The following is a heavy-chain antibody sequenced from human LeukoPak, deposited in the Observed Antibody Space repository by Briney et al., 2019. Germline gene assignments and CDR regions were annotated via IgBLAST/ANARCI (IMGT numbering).Heavy chain of an antibody. D-gene: IGHD3-16*02. CDR1: GYTFTGYY. V-gene: IGHV1-2*02. CDR2: INPNSGGT. Sequence: ASVKVSCKASGYTFTGYYMHWVRRAPGQGLEWMGWINPNSGGTNYAQKFQGRVTMTRDTSISTAYMELSRLRSDDTAVYYCARRVDMITFGGVIVFHAFDIWGQGTMVTVSS. CDR3: ARRVDMITFGGVIVFHAFDI. J-gene: IGHJ3*02.